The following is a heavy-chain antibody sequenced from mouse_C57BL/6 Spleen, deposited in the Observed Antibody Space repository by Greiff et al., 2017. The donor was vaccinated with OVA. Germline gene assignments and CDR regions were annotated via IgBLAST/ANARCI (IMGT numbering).Heavy chain of an antibody. CDR3: ASGGYYDGYSRYFDY. CDR2: IHPNSGST. D-gene: IGHD2-3*01. V-gene: IGHV1-64*01. J-gene: IGHJ2*01. Sequence: QVQLQQPGAELVKPGASVKLSCKASGYTFTSYWMPWVKQRPGQGLEWIGIIHPNSGSTNYTEKFKSKATLTVDKSSTTAYMQLSSLTSEDSAVYNCASGGYYDGYSRYFDYWGQGTTLTVSS. CDR1: GYTFTSYW.